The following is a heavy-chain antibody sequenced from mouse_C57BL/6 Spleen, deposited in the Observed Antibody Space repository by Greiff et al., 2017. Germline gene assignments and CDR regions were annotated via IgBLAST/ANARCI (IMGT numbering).Heavy chain of an antibody. V-gene: IGHV5-17*01. CDR2: ISSGGSTI. D-gene: IGHD1-1*01. CDR3: AGFYYYGSSSHAMDY. Sequence: EVQGVESGGGLVKPGGSLKLSCAASGFTFSDYGMHWVRQAPEKGLEWVAYISSGGSTINYADTVKGRFTISRDNAKNTLFLHMTSLRSEDTAMYYCAGFYYYGSSSHAMDYWGQGTSVTVSS. CDR1: GFTFSDYG. J-gene: IGHJ4*01.